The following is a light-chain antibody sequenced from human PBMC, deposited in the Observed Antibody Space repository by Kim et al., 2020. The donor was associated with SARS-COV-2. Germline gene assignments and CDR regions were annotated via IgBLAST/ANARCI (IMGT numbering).Light chain of an antibody. Sequence: QSALTQPPSASGTPGQSVTISCSGRTSNVGKTFVYWYQQLPGTAPRLLIYANNQRPSGVPDRFSGSKSGTSASLAISELRSEDEANYYCAAWDDTLSARVFGGGTQLTVL. CDR1: TSNVGKTF. J-gene: IGLJ3*02. CDR3: AAWDDTLSARV. CDR2: ANN. V-gene: IGLV1-47*02.